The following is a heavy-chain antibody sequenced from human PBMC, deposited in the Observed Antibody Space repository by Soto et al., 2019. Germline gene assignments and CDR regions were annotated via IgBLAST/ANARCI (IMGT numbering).Heavy chain of an antibody. Sequence: QVQLQESGPGLMKPSETLSLTCTVSGASITGSSYWSWIRQPAGKGLEWIGRFSLSGTTNYNPSLRSRVTMSADVSKNQFSLRLPSVPAADTALYYCARGMTPPGAPAWYYFDSWGQGTLVTVSS. J-gene: IGHJ4*02. CDR2: FSLSGTT. D-gene: IGHD2-8*02. CDR1: GASITGSSY. CDR3: ARGMTPPGAPAWYYFDS. V-gene: IGHV4-4*07.